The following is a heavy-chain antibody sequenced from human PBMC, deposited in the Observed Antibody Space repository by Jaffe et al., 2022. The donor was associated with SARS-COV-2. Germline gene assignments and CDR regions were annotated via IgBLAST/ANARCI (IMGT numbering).Heavy chain of an antibody. CDR3: ATGPAGSNYYYDSSGYGY. CDR2: ISWNSGSI. D-gene: IGHD3-22*01. CDR1: GFTFDDYA. J-gene: IGHJ4*02. Sequence: EVQLVESGGGLVQPGRSLRLSCAASGFTFDDYAMHWVRQAPGKGLEWVSGISWNSGSIGYADSVKGRFTISRDNAKNSLYLQMNSLRAEDTALYYCATGPAGSNYYYDSSGYGYWGQGTLVTVSS. V-gene: IGHV3-9*01.